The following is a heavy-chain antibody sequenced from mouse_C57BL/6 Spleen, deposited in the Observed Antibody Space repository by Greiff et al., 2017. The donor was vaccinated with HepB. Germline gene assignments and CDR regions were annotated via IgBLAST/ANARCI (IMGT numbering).Heavy chain of an antibody. V-gene: IGHV5-4*01. Sequence: EVQLVESGGGLVKPGGSLKLSCAASGFTFSSYAMSWVRQTPEKRLEWVATISDGGSYTYYPDNVKGRFTISRDNAKNNLYLQMSHLKSEDTAMYYCARDLYYYGSRGDWYFDVWGTGTTVTVSS. CDR2: ISDGGSYT. D-gene: IGHD1-1*01. CDR1: GFTFSSYA. J-gene: IGHJ1*03. CDR3: ARDLYYYGSRGDWYFDV.